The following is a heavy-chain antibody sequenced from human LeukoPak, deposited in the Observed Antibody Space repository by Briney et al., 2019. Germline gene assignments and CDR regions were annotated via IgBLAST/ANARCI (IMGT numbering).Heavy chain of an antibody. D-gene: IGHD3-10*01. V-gene: IGHV3-53*01. CDR3: ASGSGSYRTPYYYMDV. CDR1: GGSLSGYY. Sequence: ETLSLTCAVYGGSLSGYYWSWIRQPPGKGLEWVSVIYSGGSTYYADSVKGRFTISRDNSKNTLYLQMNSLRAEDTAVYYCASGSGSYRTPYYYMDVWGTGTTVTVSS. CDR2: IYSGGST. J-gene: IGHJ6*03.